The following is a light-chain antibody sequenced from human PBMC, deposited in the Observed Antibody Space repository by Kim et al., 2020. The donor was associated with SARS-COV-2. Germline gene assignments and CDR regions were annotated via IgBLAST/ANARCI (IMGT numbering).Light chain of an antibody. CDR3: SSYTTSRTYV. CDR1: SSDVGAYNS. V-gene: IGLV2-14*03. Sequence: GQSITISCTGTSSDVGAYNSVSWYQQQPGKAPKVMIYDVGNRPSGVSDRFSGSKSGNTASLTISGLQAEDEADYYCSSYTTSRTYVFGTGTKVTVL. CDR2: DVG. J-gene: IGLJ1*01.